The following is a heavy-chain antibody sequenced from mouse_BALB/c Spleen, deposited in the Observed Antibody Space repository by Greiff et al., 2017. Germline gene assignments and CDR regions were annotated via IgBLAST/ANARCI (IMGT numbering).Heavy chain of an antibody. CDR2: INSNGGST. V-gene: IGHV5-6-3*01. J-gene: IGHJ4*01. CDR1: GFTFSSYG. CDR3: ARDPLFIPYYAMDY. Sequence: EVMLVESGGGLVQPGGSLKLSCAASGFTFSSYGMSWVRQTPDKRLELVATINSNGGSTYYPDSVKGRFTISRDNAKNTLYLQMSSLKSEDTAMYYCARDPLFIPYYAMDYWGQGTSVTVSS. D-gene: IGHD1-1*01.